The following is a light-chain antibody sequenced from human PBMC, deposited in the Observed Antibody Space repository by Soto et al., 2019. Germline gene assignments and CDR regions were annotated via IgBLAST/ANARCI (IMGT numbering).Light chain of an antibody. V-gene: IGLV2-14*01. Sequence: SALTQPASVSGSPGQSITISCTGTSSDVGGYNYVSWYQQHPGKAPKLMIYDVSNRPSGVSNRFSGSKSGNTASLTISGLQAEDEDDYYCSSYTSSSTLVVFGGGTQLTVL. CDR3: SSYTSSSTLVV. CDR1: SSDVGGYNY. CDR2: DVS. J-gene: IGLJ2*01.